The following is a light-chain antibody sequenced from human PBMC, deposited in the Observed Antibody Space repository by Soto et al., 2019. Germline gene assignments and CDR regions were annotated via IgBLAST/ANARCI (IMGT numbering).Light chain of an antibody. J-gene: IGKJ3*01. CDR2: AAS. CDR3: QQLNSYPSL. V-gene: IGKV1-9*01. CDR1: QTISSW. Sequence: IQRTQSPSTLSGSVRDRVTITFRDSQTISSWLAWYQQKPGKAPNLLIYAASTLQSGAPSRFSGSGSGTEFALTISSLQPEDFATYYCQQLNSYPSLFGPGTKVDI.